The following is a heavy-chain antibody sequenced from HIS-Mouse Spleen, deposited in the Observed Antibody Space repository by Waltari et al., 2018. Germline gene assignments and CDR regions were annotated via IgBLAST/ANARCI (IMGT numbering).Heavy chain of an antibody. CDR3: AREIPYSSSWYDWYFDL. D-gene: IGHD6-13*01. J-gene: IGHJ2*01. Sequence: QLQLQESGPGLVKPSETLSLTCTVSGGSISSSSYYWGWIRQPPGKGLEWIGSIYYSGRTYYNPSLKSRVTRSVDTSKNQLSLKLSSVTAADTAVYYCAREIPYSSSWYDWYFDLWGRGTLVTVSS. V-gene: IGHV4-39*07. CDR1: GGSISSSSYY. CDR2: IYYSGRT.